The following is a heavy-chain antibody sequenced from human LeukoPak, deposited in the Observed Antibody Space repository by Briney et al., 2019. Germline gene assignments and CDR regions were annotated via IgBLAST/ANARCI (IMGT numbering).Heavy chain of an antibody. D-gene: IGHD6-19*01. V-gene: IGHV3-30*04. CDR1: GFTFSSYA. CDR3: AKDPRYSSPFD. CDR2: ISYDGSNK. J-gene: IGHJ4*02. Sequence: GGSLRLSCAASGFTFSSYAMHWVRQAPGKGLEWVAVISYDGSNKYYADSVKGRFTISRDNSKNTLYLQMNSLRAEDTAVYYCAKDPRYSSPFDWGQGTLVTVSS.